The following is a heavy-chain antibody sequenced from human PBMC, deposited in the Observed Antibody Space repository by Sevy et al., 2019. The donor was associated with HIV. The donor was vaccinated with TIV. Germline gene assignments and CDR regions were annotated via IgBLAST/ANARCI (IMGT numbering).Heavy chain of an antibody. CDR3: ARAPLVPAAADY. J-gene: IGHJ4*02. CDR1: GFTFNSYW. D-gene: IGHD2-2*01. V-gene: IGHV3-7*01. Sequence: GGSLRLSCAASGFTFNSYWMSWVRQAPGKGLEWLANIKQDGSETKYVDSVKGRFTISRDNAKNSLYPQMNSLRAEDTAVYYCARAPLVPAAADYWGQGILVTVSS. CDR2: IKQDGSET.